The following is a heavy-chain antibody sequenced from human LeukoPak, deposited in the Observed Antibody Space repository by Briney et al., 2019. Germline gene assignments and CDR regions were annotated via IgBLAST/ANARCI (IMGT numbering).Heavy chain of an antibody. Sequence: GGSLRLSCAASGFTFSSYAMHWVRQAPGKGLEWVAVISYDGSNKYYADSVKGRFTISRDNSKNTLYLQMNSLRAEDTAVYYCARDYRLVLGRLDYWGQGTLVTVSS. CDR3: ARDYRLVLGRLDY. CDR1: GFTFSSYA. CDR2: ISYDGSNK. V-gene: IGHV3-30-3*01. J-gene: IGHJ4*02. D-gene: IGHD7-27*01.